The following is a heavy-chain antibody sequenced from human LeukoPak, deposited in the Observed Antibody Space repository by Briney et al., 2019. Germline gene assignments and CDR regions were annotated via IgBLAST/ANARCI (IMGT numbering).Heavy chain of an antibody. CDR3: ASSSGLSGSYYVDDAFDI. V-gene: IGHV1-8*01. CDR2: MNPNSGNT. D-gene: IGHD1-26*01. J-gene: IGHJ3*02. Sequence: GASVKVSCKASGYTFTSYDINWVRQATGQGLEWMGWMNPNSGNTGYAQKFQGRVTMTRDTSISTAYMELSRLRSDDTAVYYCASSSGLSGSYYVDDAFDIWGQGTMVTVSS. CDR1: GYTFTSYD.